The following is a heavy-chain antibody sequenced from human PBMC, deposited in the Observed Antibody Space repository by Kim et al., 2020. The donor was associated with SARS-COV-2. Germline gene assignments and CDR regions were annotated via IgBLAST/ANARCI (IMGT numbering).Heavy chain of an antibody. CDR2: IHHSGRT. Sequence: SETLSLTCVVSGGSISSNKWWSWVRQAPGKGLEWIGEIHHSGRTHYNPSLESRVTISLDNSQSQFSLNLNSVTVADTAVYYCARRDNYEGRDPYHAFEIWGQGTMVTVSS. CDR1: GGSISSNKW. J-gene: IGHJ3*02. CDR3: ARRDNYEGRDPYHAFEI. D-gene: IGHD3-22*01. V-gene: IGHV4-4*02.